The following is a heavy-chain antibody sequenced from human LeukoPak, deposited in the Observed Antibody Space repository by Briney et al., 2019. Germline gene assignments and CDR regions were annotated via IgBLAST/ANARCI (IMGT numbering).Heavy chain of an antibody. J-gene: IGHJ4*02. D-gene: IGHD3-16*02. CDR3: AKVLSTPHFDY. CDR2: ISGSGGST. Sequence: GGSLRLSCAASGFTFSKHAMSGLRQAPGKGLEWVSAISGSGGSTYYVDSVKGRFTISRHNSKNTLYLQMNRLRAEDTAVYYCAKVLSTPHFDYWGQGTLVTVSS. CDR1: GFTFSKHA. V-gene: IGHV3-23*01.